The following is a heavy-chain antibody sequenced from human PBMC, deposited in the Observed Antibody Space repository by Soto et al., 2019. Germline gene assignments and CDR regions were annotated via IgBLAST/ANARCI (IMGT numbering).Heavy chain of an antibody. V-gene: IGHV4-30-2*01. CDR2: IYHSGYT. CDR1: GGSISSGGYS. Sequence: SETLSLTCTVSGGSISSGGYSWNWIRQAPGKGLEWIGYIYHSGYTLYNPSLKGRVTISVDKSKNHLSLNLTSVTAADTAVYYCARDQLEGNWFDPWGQGTLVTSPQ. J-gene: IGHJ5*02. CDR3: ARDQLEGNWFDP. D-gene: IGHD1-1*01.